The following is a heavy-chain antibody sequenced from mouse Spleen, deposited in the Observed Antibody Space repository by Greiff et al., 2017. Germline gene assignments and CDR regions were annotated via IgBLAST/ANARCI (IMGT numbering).Heavy chain of an antibody. CDR3: ARKYYRYPYWYFDV. V-gene: IGHV1-42*01. CDR1: GYSFTGYY. J-gene: IGHJ1*01. Sequence: EVMLVESGPELVKPGASVKISCKASGYSFTGYYMNWVKQSPEKSLEWIGEINPSTGGTTYNQKFKAKATLTVDKSSSTAYMQLKSLTSEDSAVYYCARKYYRYPYWYFDVWGAGTTVTVSS. CDR2: INPSTGGT. D-gene: IGHD2-14*01.